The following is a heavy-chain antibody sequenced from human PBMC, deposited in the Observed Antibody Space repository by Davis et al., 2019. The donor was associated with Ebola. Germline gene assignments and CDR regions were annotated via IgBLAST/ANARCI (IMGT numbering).Heavy chain of an antibody. D-gene: IGHD5-18*01. CDR2: IYYSGST. CDR1: GGSISSGGYY. Sequence: SETLSLTCTVSGGSISSGGYYWSWIRQHPGKGLEWIGYIYYSGSTNYNPSLKSRVTISVDTPKNLFSLKLSSETAADTAVYYCARGHSYGSMVYGVDVWGQGTTVSVSS. J-gene: IGHJ6*02. V-gene: IGHV4-61*08. CDR3: ARGHSYGSMVYGVDV.